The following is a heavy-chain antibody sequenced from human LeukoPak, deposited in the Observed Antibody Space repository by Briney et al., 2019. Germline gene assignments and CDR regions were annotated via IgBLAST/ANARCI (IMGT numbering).Heavy chain of an antibody. J-gene: IGHJ6*02. Sequence: GGSLRLSCAASGFTVSSTYMSWVRQTPGKGLEWVANIKQDGSEKYYVDSVKGRFTISRDNAKNSLYLQMNSLRAEDTAVYYCARAIFSSVYYYYGMDVWGQGTTVTVSS. CDR3: ARAIFSSVYYYYGMDV. CDR2: IKQDGSEK. CDR1: GFTVSSTY. V-gene: IGHV3-7*03. D-gene: IGHD3-3*01.